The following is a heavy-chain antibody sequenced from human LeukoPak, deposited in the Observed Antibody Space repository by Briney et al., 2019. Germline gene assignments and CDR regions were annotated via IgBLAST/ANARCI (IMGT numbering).Heavy chain of an antibody. CDR1: GYTFTSYG. J-gene: IGHJ4*02. V-gene: IGHV1-18*01. CDR3: ARVSGITMIVVAPDY. CDR2: ISAYNGNT. Sequence: ASVKVSCKASGYTFTSYGISWVRQAPGQGLEWMGWISAYNGNTNYAQKLQGRVTMTTDTSTSTAYMELRSLRSDDTAVYYCARVSGITMIVVAPDYWGQGTLVTVSS. D-gene: IGHD3-22*01.